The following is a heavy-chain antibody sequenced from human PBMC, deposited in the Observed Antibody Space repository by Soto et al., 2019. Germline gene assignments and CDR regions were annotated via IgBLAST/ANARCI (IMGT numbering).Heavy chain of an antibody. Sequence: VVSLSISCAGSGFMFSSFAMTWVRQAPGKGLEWVSTTRSNGEHTYYADSVKGRFTVSRDNSKNTLFLEMSSLRAEDSAIYYCAKDSKSVSVSAARVYGMDVWGQGTTVTVSS. CDR3: AKDSKSVSVSAARVYGMDV. D-gene: IGHD2-2*01. CDR2: TRSNGEHT. J-gene: IGHJ6*02. V-gene: IGHV3-23*01. CDR1: GFMFSSFA.